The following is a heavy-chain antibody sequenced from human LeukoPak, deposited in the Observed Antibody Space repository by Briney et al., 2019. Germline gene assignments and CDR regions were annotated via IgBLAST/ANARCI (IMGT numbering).Heavy chain of an antibody. CDR3: ARGHHYYDSSGYPAY. D-gene: IGHD3-22*01. CDR1: GGSFSGYY. J-gene: IGHJ4*02. Sequence: SETLSLTCAVYGGSFSGYYWSWIRQPPGKGLEWIGEINHSGSTNYNPSLKSRVTISVDTSKNQFSLKLSSVTAADTAVYYCARGHHYYDSSGYPAYWGQGTLVTVSS. V-gene: IGHV4-34*01. CDR2: INHSGST.